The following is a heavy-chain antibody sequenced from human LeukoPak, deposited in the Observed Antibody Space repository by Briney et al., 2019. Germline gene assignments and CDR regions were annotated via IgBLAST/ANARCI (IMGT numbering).Heavy chain of an antibody. V-gene: IGHV3-30-3*01. CDR1: GFTFSSYA. D-gene: IGHD6-13*01. CDR2: ISYDGSNK. Sequence: PGRSLRLSCAASGFTFSSYAMHWVRQAPGKGLEWVAVISYDGSNKYHADSVKGRFTISRDNSKNTLYLQMNSLRAEDTAVYYCARDGAAAGSLDLYYFDYWGQGTLVTVSS. J-gene: IGHJ4*02. CDR3: ARDGAAAGSLDLYYFDY.